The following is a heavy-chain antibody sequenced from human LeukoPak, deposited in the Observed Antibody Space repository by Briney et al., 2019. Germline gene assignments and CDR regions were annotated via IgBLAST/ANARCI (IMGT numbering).Heavy chain of an antibody. V-gene: IGHV1-2*02. CDR1: GYTFTGYY. J-gene: IGHJ6*02. D-gene: IGHD6-13*01. Sequence: VASVKVSCTASGYTFTGYYMHWVRQAPGQGLEWMGWINPNSGGTNYAQKFQGRVTMTRDTSISTAYMELSRLRSDDTAVYYCARDVGSSWYIYYYYGMDVWGQGTTVTVSS. CDR3: ARDVGSSWYIYYYYGMDV. CDR2: INPNSGGT.